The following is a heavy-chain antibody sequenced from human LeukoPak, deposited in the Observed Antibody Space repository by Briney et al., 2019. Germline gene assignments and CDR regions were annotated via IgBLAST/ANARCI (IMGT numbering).Heavy chain of an antibody. Sequence: PGRSLRLSCAASGFTFSTYAMHWVRQAPGKGLEWVALISYDGSNIRYADSVKGRFTISRDNSKNTLYLQMNSLRAEDTAVYYCAKDLSSSGDYWGQGTLVTVSS. D-gene: IGHD6-13*01. CDR1: GFTFSTYA. CDR2: ISYDGSNI. J-gene: IGHJ4*02. V-gene: IGHV3-30-3*01. CDR3: AKDLSSSGDY.